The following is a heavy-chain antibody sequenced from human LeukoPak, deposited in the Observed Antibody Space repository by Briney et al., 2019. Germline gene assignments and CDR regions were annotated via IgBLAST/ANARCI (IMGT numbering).Heavy chain of an antibody. D-gene: IGHD5-18*01. Sequence: GASVKVSCKVSGYTLTELSMHWVRQAPGKGLEWMGGFDPEDGETIYAQKFQGRVTMTEDTSTDTAYMELSSLRSEDTAVYYCARDLGYSYGTYYYYYGMDVWGQGTTVTVSS. J-gene: IGHJ6*02. V-gene: IGHV1-24*01. CDR3: ARDLGYSYGTYYYYYGMDV. CDR1: GYTLTELS. CDR2: FDPEDGET.